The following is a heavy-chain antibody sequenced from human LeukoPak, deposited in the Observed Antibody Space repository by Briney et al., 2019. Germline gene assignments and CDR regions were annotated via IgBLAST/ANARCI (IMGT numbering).Heavy chain of an antibody. CDR2: ISYDGSNK. CDR1: GFTFSSYA. J-gene: IGHJ4*02. Sequence: PGRSLRLSCAASGFTFSSYAMHWVRQAPGKGLEWVAVISYDGSNKYYADSVKGRFTISRDSSKNTLYLQMNGLRAEDTAVYYCARASEKGTVYSGYAYWGQGTLVTVSS. CDR3: ARASEKGTVYSGYAY. V-gene: IGHV3-30*04. D-gene: IGHD5-12*01.